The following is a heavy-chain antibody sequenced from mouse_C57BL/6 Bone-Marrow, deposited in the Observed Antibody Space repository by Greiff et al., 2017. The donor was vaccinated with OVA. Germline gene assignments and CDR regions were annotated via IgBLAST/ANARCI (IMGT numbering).Heavy chain of an antibody. CDR3: TSKGYAMDY. V-gene: IGHV14-4*01. CDR1: GFNIKDDY. Sequence: VHVKQSGAELVRPGASVKLSCTASGFNIKDDYMHWVKQRPEQGLEWIGWIDPENGDTEYASKFQGKATITADTSSNTAYLQLSSLTSEDTAVYYCTSKGYAMDYWGQGTSVTVSS. J-gene: IGHJ4*01. CDR2: IDPENGDT.